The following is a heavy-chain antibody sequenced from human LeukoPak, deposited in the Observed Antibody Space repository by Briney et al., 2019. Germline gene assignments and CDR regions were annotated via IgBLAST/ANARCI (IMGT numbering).Heavy chain of an antibody. V-gene: IGHV4-30-4*01. CDR3: ARDRVAAAGPYYYYGMDV. J-gene: IGHJ6*02. D-gene: IGHD6-13*01. Sequence: SETLSPTCTVSGGSTSSGDYYWSWIRQPPGKGLEWIGYIYYSGSTYYNPSLKSRVTISVDTSKNQFSLKLSSVTAADTAVYYCARDRVAAAGPYYYYGMDVWGQGTTVTVSS. CDR2: IYYSGST. CDR1: GGSTSSGDYY.